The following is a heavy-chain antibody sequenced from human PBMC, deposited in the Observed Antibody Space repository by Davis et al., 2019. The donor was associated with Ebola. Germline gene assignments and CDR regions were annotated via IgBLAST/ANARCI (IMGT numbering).Heavy chain of an antibody. CDR2: VYNNGNK. CDR3: AGRDKVRPVPGVGNWFDP. D-gene: IGHD6-19*01. V-gene: IGHV4-39*01. J-gene: IGHJ5*02. CDR1: GGSIISSAYH. Sequence: MPSETLSLTCAVSGGSIISSAYHWAWIRQPPGKGLAWIGTVYNNGNKYYNQTLKSRVAISLDASNNEFSLRLSSVTAADTAMYYCAGRDKVRPVPGVGNWFDPWGQGTLVTVSS.